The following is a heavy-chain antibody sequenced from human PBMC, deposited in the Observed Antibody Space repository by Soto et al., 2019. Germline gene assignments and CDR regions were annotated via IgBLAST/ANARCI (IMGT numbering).Heavy chain of an antibody. CDR2: IDYSGST. CDR3: SRRAPEGFDP. CDR1: GGTIRSSNYY. V-gene: IGHV4-39*02. Sequence: PSETLSLTCIVSGGTIRSSNYYWAWIRQPPGKGLEWIGSIDYSGSTYYNPSLKSRVTISVDTSKNHFSLKLGSVTAADTALYYCSRRAPEGFDPWGQGTMVTVSS. J-gene: IGHJ5*02.